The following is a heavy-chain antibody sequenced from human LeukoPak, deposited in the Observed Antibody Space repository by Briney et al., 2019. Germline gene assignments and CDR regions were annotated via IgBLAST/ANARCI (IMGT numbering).Heavy chain of an antibody. V-gene: IGHV3-74*01. CDR3: ARGNQQLPRSTPDY. CDR2: IKTDGSTT. D-gene: IGHD2-2*01. Sequence: GGSLRLSCAVSGFTFSSSWMHWVRQAPGKGLVWVSHIKTDGSTTAYADSVKGRFTISRDNAKNTLYLQTNSLRAEDTGVYYCARGNQQLPRSTPDYWGQGILVTVSS. J-gene: IGHJ4*02. CDR1: GFTFSSSW.